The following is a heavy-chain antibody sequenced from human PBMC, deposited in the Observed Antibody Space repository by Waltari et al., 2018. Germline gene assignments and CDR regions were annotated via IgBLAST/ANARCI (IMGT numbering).Heavy chain of an antibody. V-gene: IGHV4-39*07. CDR3: ARENGWNNWFDP. CDR1: GGSISSSSYY. CDR2: IYYSGTT. Sequence: QLQLQESGPGLVKPSETLSLTCTVSGGSISSSSYYWGWIRQPPGKGLEWIGSIYYSGTTYSNPSLKSLVTISVDTSKDQFCLKLSSVTAADTAVYYCARENGWNNWFDPCGQGTLVTVSS. J-gene: IGHJ5*02.